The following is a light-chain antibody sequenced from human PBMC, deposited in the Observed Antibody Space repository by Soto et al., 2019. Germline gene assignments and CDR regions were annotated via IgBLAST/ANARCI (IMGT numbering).Light chain of an antibody. Sequence: VIWMTQSPSLLSASTGDRVTISCRMSQGISNYLAWYQQKPGKAPELLIYAASTLQSGVPSRFSGSGSGTDFTLTISCLQSEDFATYYCQQYYSFPQTFGQGTKVDI. CDR3: QQYYSFPQT. CDR1: QGISNY. CDR2: AAS. J-gene: IGKJ1*01. V-gene: IGKV1D-8*01.